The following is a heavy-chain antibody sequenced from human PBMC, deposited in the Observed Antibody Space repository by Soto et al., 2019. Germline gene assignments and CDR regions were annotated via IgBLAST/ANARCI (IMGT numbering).Heavy chain of an antibody. D-gene: IGHD3-10*01. CDR3: ARLNVWFGYAFDI. Sequence: GGSLRLSCAASGFTVSSNYMSWVRQAPGKGLEWVSVIYSGGSTYYADSVKGRFTISRDNSKNTLYLQMNSLRAEDTAVYYCARLNVWFGYAFDIWGQGTMVTVSS. V-gene: IGHV3-53*01. CDR1: GFTVSSNY. J-gene: IGHJ3*02. CDR2: IYSGGST.